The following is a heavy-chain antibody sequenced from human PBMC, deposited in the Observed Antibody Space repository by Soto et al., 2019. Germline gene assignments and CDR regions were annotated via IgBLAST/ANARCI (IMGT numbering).Heavy chain of an antibody. Sequence: QVQLVESGGGVVQPGRSLRLSCAASGFTFSSYGMHWVRQAPGKGLEWVAVISYDGSNKYYADSVKGRFTISRDNSKNTLYLQMNSLRAEDTAVYYCANAVGATGEWGQGTLVTVSS. CDR2: ISYDGSNK. J-gene: IGHJ4*02. V-gene: IGHV3-30*18. D-gene: IGHD1-26*01. CDR3: ANAVGATGE. CDR1: GFTFSSYG.